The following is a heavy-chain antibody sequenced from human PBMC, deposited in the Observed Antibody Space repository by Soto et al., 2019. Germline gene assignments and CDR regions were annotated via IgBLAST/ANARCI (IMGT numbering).Heavy chain of an antibody. CDR3: VKGCLGVRGVIIPRGMDV. Sequence: GGSLRLSCSASGFTFSSYAMHWVRQAPGKGLEYVSAISSNGGSTYYADSVKGRFTISRDNSKNTLYLQMSSLRAEDTAVYYCVKGCLGVRGVIIPRGMDVWGQGTTVTVSS. CDR1: GFTFSSYA. V-gene: IGHV3-64D*08. D-gene: IGHD3-10*01. CDR2: ISSNGGST. J-gene: IGHJ6*02.